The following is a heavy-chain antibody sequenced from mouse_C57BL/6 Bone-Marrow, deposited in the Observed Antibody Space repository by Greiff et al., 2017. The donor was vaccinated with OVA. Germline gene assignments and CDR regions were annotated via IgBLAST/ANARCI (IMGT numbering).Heavy chain of an antibody. CDR1: GYSITSGYY. Sequence: DVQLQESGPGLVKPSQSLSLTCSVTGYSITSGYYWNWIRQFPGNKLEWMGYISYDGSNNYNPSLKNRISITRDTSKNQFFLKLNSVTTEDTATYYCARARGTITTDYWGQGTSVTVSS. CDR3: ARARGTITTDY. J-gene: IGHJ4*01. CDR2: ISYDGSN. V-gene: IGHV3-6*01. D-gene: IGHD1-1*02.